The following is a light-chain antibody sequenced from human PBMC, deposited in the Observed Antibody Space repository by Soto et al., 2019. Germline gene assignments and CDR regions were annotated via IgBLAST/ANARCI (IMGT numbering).Light chain of an antibody. Sequence: EIVLTQSPGTLSLSPWERATLACRASQSISSSYLAWYQQKPGQAPRLLIYGASSRATGIPDRFSGSGSGTDFTLTISRLEPEDFAVYYCQFFGSSRYTFGQGTKLEIK. CDR1: QSISSSY. V-gene: IGKV3-20*01. CDR3: QFFGSSRYT. CDR2: GAS. J-gene: IGKJ2*01.